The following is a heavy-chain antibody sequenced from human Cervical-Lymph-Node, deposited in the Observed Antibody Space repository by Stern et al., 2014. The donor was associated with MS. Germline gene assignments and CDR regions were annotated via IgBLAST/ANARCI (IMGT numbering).Heavy chain of an antibody. Sequence: QLVQSGGPLVQPGGSLRLSCAASGSTVNSNYMTWVRQAPGKGLEWVSIFYSGISTYYAESVKGRFSFSIDNSKNTLYLQMNNLRVEDTAMYYCTREMAARRLDPWGQGTLVIVSA. CDR2: FYSGIST. D-gene: IGHD5-24*01. CDR1: GSTVNSNY. CDR3: TREMAARRLDP. V-gene: IGHV3-66*01. J-gene: IGHJ5*02.